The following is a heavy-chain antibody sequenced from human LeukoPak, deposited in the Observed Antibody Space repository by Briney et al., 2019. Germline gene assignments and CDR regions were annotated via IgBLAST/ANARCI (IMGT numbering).Heavy chain of an antibody. CDR2: ISGYSSTL. J-gene: IGHJ2*01. Sequence: GGSLRLSCAASGFTSSSYSMNWVRQAPGKGLEWVSYISGYSSTLYYADSVKGRFTISRDNAKNSLYLQMNSLRAEDTAVYYCARDSPYGGYFDLWGRGTLVTVSS. D-gene: IGHD4-17*01. CDR3: ARDSPYGGYFDL. CDR1: GFTSSSYS. V-gene: IGHV3-48*01.